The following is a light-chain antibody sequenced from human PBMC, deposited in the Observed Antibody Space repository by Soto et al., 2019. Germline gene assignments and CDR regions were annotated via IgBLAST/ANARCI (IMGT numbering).Light chain of an antibody. V-gene: IGKV1-5*01. CDR2: VAS. CDR3: QQSYSTLSIT. J-gene: IGKJ5*01. CDR1: QSISSW. Sequence: DIQMTQSPSTLSASVGDRVTITCRASQSISSWLAWYQQKPGKAPNLLIYVASSLQSEVPSRFSGSGSGTEFTLTISSLQPDDFATYYCQQSYSTLSITFGQGTRLEIK.